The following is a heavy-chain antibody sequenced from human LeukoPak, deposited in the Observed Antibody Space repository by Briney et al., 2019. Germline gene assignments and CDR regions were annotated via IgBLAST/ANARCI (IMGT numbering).Heavy chain of an antibody. J-gene: IGHJ4*02. CDR3: ARSPHILTGENFDY. Sequence: ASVKVSCKASGGTFSGYAISWVRQAPGQGLEWMGWINPNSGGTNYAQKFQDRVTMTRDTSISTAYMELSRLRFDDTAVYYCARSPHILTGENFDYWGQGTLVTVSS. CDR2: INPNSGGT. D-gene: IGHD3-9*01. V-gene: IGHV1-2*02. CDR1: GGTFSGYA.